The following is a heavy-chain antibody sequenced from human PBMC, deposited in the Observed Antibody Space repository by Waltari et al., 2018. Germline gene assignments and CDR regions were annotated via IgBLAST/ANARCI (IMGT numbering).Heavy chain of an antibody. Sequence: QVQLVESGGGVVQPGGSLRLSCAASGFIFGSHGMHWVRQAPGKGLEWVAFIRYDGHNKYYADSVKCRCTISRDNPKNTLYLQMDSLGPEDTALYYCARGDSSAYLDNWGQGTQVTVSS. CDR3: ARGDSSAYLDN. CDR1: GFIFGSHG. V-gene: IGHV3-30*02. CDR2: IRYDGHNK. D-gene: IGHD3-22*01. J-gene: IGHJ4*02.